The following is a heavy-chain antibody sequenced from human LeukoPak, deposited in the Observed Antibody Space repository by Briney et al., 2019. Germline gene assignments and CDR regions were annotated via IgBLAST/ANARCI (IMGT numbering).Heavy chain of an antibody. V-gene: IGHV1-2*02. CDR1: GYTFTGYY. D-gene: IGHD3-16*02. CDR2: ISPNSGGA. J-gene: IGHJ4*02. CDR3: ARVYYLWESYRYLFDY. Sequence: ASVRVSCKASGYTFTGYYIHWVRQAPGQGLEWMGWISPNSGGANYAQKFRGRVTMTRDTSITTAYMELSSLKSDDTALYYCARVYYLWESYRYLFDYWGQGSLVTDSS.